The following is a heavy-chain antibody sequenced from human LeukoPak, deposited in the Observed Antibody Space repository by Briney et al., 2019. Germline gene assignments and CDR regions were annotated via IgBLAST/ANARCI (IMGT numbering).Heavy chain of an antibody. J-gene: IGHJ4*02. CDR1: GFTFSSYA. D-gene: IGHD3-16*01. V-gene: IGHV3-30*04. Sequence: GRSLRLSCAASGFTFSSYAMHWVRQAPGKGLEWVAVISYDGSNKYYADSAKGRFTISRDNSKNTLYLQMNSLRAEDTAVYYCARDTETWDYFDYWGQGTLVTVSS. CDR3: ARDTETWDYFDY. CDR2: ISYDGSNK.